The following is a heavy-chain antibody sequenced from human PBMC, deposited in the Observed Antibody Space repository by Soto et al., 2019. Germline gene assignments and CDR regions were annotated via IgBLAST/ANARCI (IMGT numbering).Heavy chain of an antibody. CDR1: GGSISSEGYY. J-gene: IGHJ5*02. CDR3: ATVRRGSNWVDP. Sequence: QVQLQESGPGLVKPSQTLSLTCSVSGGSISSEGYYWYWIRQHAGKGLEVIGFIYYSGSTYYNPSLKSRVTMSLGAADKHFSLKLSSVTAADTAVYYCATVRRGSNWVDPWGQGTLGIVSS. D-gene: IGHD3-10*01. CDR2: IYYSGST. V-gene: IGHV4-31*03.